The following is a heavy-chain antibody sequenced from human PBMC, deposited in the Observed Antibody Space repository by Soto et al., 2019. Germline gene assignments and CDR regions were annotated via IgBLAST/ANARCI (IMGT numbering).Heavy chain of an antibody. Sequence: QMQLVQSGPEVRKPGSSVKVSCKASGGTFGESGIAWVRQAPGHGLEWMGGILPVFRTPRNAQKFEGRFSLSVDEVTNTGFMELNSLLPEDKATYYCARAAGEGGMDVWGQVTTVVVSS. D-gene: IGHD3-10*01. J-gene: IGHJ6*02. CDR1: GGTFGESG. V-gene: IGHV1-69*01. CDR2: ILPVFRTP. CDR3: ARAAGEGGMDV.